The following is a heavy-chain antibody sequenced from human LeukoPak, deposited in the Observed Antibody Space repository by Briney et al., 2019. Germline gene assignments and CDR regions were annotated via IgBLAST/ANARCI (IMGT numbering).Heavy chain of an antibody. J-gene: IGHJ3*02. Sequence: SETLSLTCTVSGGSISSSSYYWGWIRQPPGKGLEWIGSIYYSGSTYYNPSLKSRVTISVDTSKNQFSLKLSSVTAADTAVYYCARERDIVVVVAATSHSLAFDIWGQGTMVTVSS. CDR1: GGSISSSSYY. CDR3: ARERDIVVVVAATSHSLAFDI. D-gene: IGHD2-15*01. V-gene: IGHV4-39*02. CDR2: IYYSGST.